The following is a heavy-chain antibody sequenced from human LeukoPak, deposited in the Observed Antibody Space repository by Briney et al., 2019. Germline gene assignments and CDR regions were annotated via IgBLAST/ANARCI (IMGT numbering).Heavy chain of an antibody. J-gene: IGHJ4*02. CDR1: GFTFSSYA. V-gene: IGHV3-23*01. Sequence: GGSLRLSCAASGFTFSSYAMHWVRQAPGKGLEWVSAISGSGGSTYYADSVKGRFTISRDNSKNTLYLQMNSLRAEDTAVYYCAKDPYYYDSSGYPSGWGQGTLVTVSS. CDR3: AKDPYYYDSSGYPSG. CDR2: ISGSGGST. D-gene: IGHD3-22*01.